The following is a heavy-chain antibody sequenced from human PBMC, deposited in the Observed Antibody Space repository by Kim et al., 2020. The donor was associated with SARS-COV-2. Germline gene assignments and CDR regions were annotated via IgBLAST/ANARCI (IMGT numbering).Heavy chain of an antibody. D-gene: IGHD6-19*01. Sequence: GGSLRLSCAATGFIVSSNYMSWVRQAPWKGLEWVSVIYRGGSTYYAYSVKGRFTISRDNSKNTLYLQMNSLRVEDTAVYYCARDHRRDISGWYDPLFSYYYYGMDVWGQGTTVTVSS. V-gene: IGHV3-53*01. CDR1: GFIVSSNY. CDR2: IYRGGST. CDR3: ARDHRRDISGWYDPLFSYYYYGMDV. J-gene: IGHJ6*02.